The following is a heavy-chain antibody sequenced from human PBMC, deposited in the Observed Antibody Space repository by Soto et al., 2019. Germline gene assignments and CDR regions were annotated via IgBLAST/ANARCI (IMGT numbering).Heavy chain of an antibody. J-gene: IGHJ6*02. D-gene: IGHD6-13*01. V-gene: IGHV3-66*01. CDR1: GLTVSTNY. CDR2: IYYGGTT. CDR3: ARDYDTSSGDWAYYGSDV. Sequence: EVQLVESGGGLVQPGGSLRISCAASGLTVSTNYMSWVRQAPGKGLEWVSIIYYGGTTYYADSVKGRFTISRDDSKNTLYLQMHSLRAEDTAVYYCARDYDTSSGDWAYYGSDVWGQGTTVTVSS.